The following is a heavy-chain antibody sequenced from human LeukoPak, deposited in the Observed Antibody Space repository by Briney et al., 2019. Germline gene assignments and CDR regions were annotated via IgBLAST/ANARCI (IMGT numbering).Heavy chain of an antibody. CDR2: IYYSGST. Sequence: NTSQTLSLTCTVSGGSISSGGYYWSWIRQHPGKGLEWIGYIYYSGSTYYNPSLKSRVTISVDTSKNQFSLKLSSVTAADPAVYYCARGMVPAAMLGHWFDPWGQGTLVTVSS. CDR3: ARGMVPAAMLGHWFDP. CDR1: GGSISSGGYY. D-gene: IGHD2-2*01. V-gene: IGHV4-31*03. J-gene: IGHJ5*02.